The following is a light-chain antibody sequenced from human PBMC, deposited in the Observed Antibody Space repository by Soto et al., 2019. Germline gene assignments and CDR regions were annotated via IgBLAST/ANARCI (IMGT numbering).Light chain of an antibody. CDR2: GAS. J-gene: IGKJ1*01. V-gene: IGKV3-20*01. Sequence: EIVLTQSPGTLSLSPGERATLSCRASQSVSSSYLAWYQQKPGQAPRLLIYGASSRATGIPDRFRGSGSATDFTLTISRLEPEDFAVYYCQQYGSSPWTFGQGTKVEIK. CDR3: QQYGSSPWT. CDR1: QSVSSSY.